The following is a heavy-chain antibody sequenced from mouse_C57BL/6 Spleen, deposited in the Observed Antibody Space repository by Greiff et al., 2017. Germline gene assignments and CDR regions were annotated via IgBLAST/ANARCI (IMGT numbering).Heavy chain of an antibody. J-gene: IGHJ4*01. V-gene: IGHV1-26*01. Sequence: EVQLQQSGPELVKPGASVKISCKASGYTFTDYYMNWVKQSHGKSLEWIGDINPNNGGTSYNQKFKGKATLTVDKSSSTAYMELRSLTSEDSAVDYCARHGAGGAMDYWGQGTSVTVSS. CDR2: INPNNGGT. CDR3: ARHGAGGAMDY. D-gene: IGHD3-3*01. CDR1: GYTFTDYY.